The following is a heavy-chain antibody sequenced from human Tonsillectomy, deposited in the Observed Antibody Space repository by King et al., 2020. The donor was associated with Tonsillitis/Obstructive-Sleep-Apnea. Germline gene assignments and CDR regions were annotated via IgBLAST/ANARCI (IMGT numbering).Heavy chain of an antibody. CDR2: ISWNGDDY. D-gene: IGHD3-22*01. V-gene: IGHV3-9*01. J-gene: IGHJ4*02. Sequence: VQLVESGGGLVQPGRSLRLSCAASGFTFDDYALHWVRQAPGKGLEWVSGISWNGDDYAYADSVKGRFTISRDNAKNSLYLQMNSLRAEDTALYYCAKDMNRARHDVSAYYYVHWGQGTLVTVSS. CDR1: GFTFDDYA. CDR3: AKDMNRARHDVSAYYYVH.